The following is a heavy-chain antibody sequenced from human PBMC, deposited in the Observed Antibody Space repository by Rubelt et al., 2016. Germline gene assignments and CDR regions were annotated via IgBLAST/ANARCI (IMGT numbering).Heavy chain of an antibody. CDR1: GYTFTSYA. CDR2: INAGNGNT. CDR3: ARVSWMARRTPRGYGMDV. V-gene: IGHV1-3*01. Sequence: QVQLVQSGAEVKKPGASVKVSCKASGYTFTSYAMHWVRQAPGQRLEWMGWINAGNGNTKYSQKFQGRVTITRDTSASTADMELSSLRSDDTAVYYCARVSWMARRTPRGYGMDVWGQGTTVTVSS. J-gene: IGHJ6*02. D-gene: IGHD5-24*01.